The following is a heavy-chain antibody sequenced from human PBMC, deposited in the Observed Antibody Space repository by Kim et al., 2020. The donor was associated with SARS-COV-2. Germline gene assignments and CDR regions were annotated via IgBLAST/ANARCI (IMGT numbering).Heavy chain of an antibody. Sequence: DGSSTSYADSVKGRFTISRDNAKNTLYLQMNSLRAEDTAVYYCHYNWFDPWGQGTLVTVSS. CDR3: HYNWFDP. J-gene: IGHJ5*02. V-gene: IGHV3-74*01. CDR2: DGSST.